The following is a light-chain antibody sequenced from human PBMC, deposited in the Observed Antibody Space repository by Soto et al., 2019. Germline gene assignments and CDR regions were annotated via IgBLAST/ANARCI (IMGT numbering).Light chain of an antibody. CDR3: QQSYDLPRT. V-gene: IGKV1-39*01. Sequence: DIQLTQSPSSLSASVGDTVTISCRTNQSVSKYMNWYQQKPGTAPKPLIYYVSSLQSGVPSRFSGSGSATDFTLTISSLQTQDFASYYCQQSYDLPRTFGQRTRLDIK. CDR2: YVS. J-gene: IGKJ2*01. CDR1: QSVSKY.